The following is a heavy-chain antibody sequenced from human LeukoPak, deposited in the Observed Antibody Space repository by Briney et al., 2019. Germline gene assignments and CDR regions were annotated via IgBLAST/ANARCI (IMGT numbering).Heavy chain of an antibody. J-gene: IGHJ5*02. D-gene: IGHD4-23*01. Sequence: GASVKVSCKASGGTFSSYAISWVRQAPGQGLEWMGRIIPIFGTANYAQKFQGRVTITTDESTSTAYMELSSLRFEDTAVYYCARDPVQDYGGNSGGFDPWGQGTLVTVSS. CDR2: IIPIFGTA. V-gene: IGHV1-69*05. CDR1: GGTFSSYA. CDR3: ARDPVQDYGGNSGGFDP.